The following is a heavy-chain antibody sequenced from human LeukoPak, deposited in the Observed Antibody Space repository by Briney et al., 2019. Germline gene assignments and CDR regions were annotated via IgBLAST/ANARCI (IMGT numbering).Heavy chain of an antibody. D-gene: IGHD3-3*01. Sequence: GGSLRLSCAASGFSFRNYWMHWVRQAPGKGLEWLSYIDSSSSYILYADSVKGRFTISRDNAQNSLYLQMNSLSPDDTAVYYCVRDWSRRYDLDYWGQGTLVTVSS. CDR3: VRDWSRRYDLDY. V-gene: IGHV3-21*05. J-gene: IGHJ4*02. CDR2: IDSSSSYI. CDR1: GFSFRNYW.